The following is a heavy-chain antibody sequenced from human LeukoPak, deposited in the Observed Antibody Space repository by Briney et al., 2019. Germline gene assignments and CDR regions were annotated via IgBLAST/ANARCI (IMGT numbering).Heavy chain of an antibody. CDR1: GYSIRSDYY. J-gene: IGHJ4*02. D-gene: IGHD1-26*01. V-gene: IGHV4-38-2*02. Sequence: SETLSLTCTVSGYSIRSDYYWGWIRQPPGKGLEWIGSIYHSGSTYYNPSLKSRVTISVDTSKNQFSLKLSSVTAADTAVYYCARAIEVGAMTPFDYWGQGTLVTVSS. CDR2: IYHSGST. CDR3: ARAIEVGAMTPFDY.